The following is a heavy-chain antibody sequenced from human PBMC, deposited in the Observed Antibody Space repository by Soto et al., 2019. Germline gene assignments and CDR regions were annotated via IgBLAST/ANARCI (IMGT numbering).Heavy chain of an antibody. CDR2: IDPSDSYT. V-gene: IGHV5-10-1*01. CDR1: GYSFTSYW. J-gene: IGHJ6*02. CDR3: EIIAANSRGYHYYGMDV. Sequence: PGESLKISCQCSGYSFTSYWISWVRQMPGKGLDWMGRIDPSDSYTNYSPSFQGHVTISADKSISTAYLQWSSLKASDTAMYYCEIIAANSRGYHYYGMDVWGQGTTVTVSS. D-gene: IGHD6-13*01.